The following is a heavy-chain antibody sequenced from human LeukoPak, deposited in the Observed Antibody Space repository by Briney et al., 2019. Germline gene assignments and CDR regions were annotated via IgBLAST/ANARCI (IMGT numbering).Heavy chain of an antibody. CDR2: ISYDGFDR. V-gene: IGHV3-30*04. CDR3: AELGITMIGGV. D-gene: IGHD3-10*02. Sequence: GGSLRLSCAASGFTFSSYAMHWVRQAPGKGLEWVAVISYDGFDRYYADSVKGRFTISRDNAKNSLYLQMNSLRAEDTAVYYCAELGITMIGGVWGKGTTVTISS. J-gene: IGHJ6*04. CDR1: GFTFSSYA.